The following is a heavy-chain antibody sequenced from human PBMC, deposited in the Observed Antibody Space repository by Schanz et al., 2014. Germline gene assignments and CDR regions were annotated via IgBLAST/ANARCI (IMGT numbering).Heavy chain of an antibody. CDR3: ATDYSGGGCHI. CDR2: VSHDGFTK. CDR1: GFTFSSYA. Sequence: VRLVESGGGLVQPGGSLRLSCAASGFTFSSYAMTWVRQLAGQGLEWVSIVSHDGFTKHYADSVRGRFTLSRDNSKNTVYLQMNSLRAEDTALYFCATDYSGGGCHIWGQGTMVTVSS. D-gene: IGHD6-19*01. J-gene: IGHJ3*02. V-gene: IGHV3-30*04.